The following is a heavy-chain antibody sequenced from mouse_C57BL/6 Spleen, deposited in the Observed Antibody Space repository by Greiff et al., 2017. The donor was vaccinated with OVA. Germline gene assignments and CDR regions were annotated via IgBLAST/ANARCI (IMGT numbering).Heavy chain of an antibody. CDR2: IWSGGST. D-gene: IGHD2-1*01. CDR1: GFSLTSYG. V-gene: IGHV2-2*01. CDR3: ATVYGNYWFAY. Sequence: VKLVESGPGLVQPSQSLSITCTVSGFSLTSYGVHWVRQSPGKGLEWLGVIWSGGSTDYNAAFISRLSISKDNSKSQVFFKMNSLQADDTAIYYCATVYGNYWFAYWGQGTLVTVSA. J-gene: IGHJ3*01.